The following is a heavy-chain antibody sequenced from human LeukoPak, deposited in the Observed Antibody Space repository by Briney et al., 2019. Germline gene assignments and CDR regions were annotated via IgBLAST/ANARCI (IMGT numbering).Heavy chain of an antibody. CDR3: ARGPLRGIVATILFSHYYYGMDV. Sequence: SETLSLTCAVYGGSFSGYYWSWIRQPPGKVLEWIGEINHSGSTNYNPSLKSRVTISVDTSKNQFSLKLSSVTAADTAVYYCARGPLRGIVATILFSHYYYGMDVWGQGTTVTVSS. J-gene: IGHJ6*02. CDR1: GGSFSGYY. CDR2: INHSGST. D-gene: IGHD5-12*01. V-gene: IGHV4-34*01.